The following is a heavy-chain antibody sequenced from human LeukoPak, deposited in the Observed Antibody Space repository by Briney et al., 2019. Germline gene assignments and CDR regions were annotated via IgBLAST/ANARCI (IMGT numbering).Heavy chain of an antibody. CDR2: IYTSGST. CDR3: ARGPLGSYDRRHY. Sequence: SETLSLTCTVSGGSISSGSYYWSWIRQPAGKGLEWIGLIYTSGSTNYNPSLKSRVTISVDTSKKQFSLKLSSVTAEDTAVYYCARGPLGSYDRRHYWGQGTLVTVSS. V-gene: IGHV4-61*02. J-gene: IGHJ4*02. CDR1: GGSISSGSYY. D-gene: IGHD1-26*01.